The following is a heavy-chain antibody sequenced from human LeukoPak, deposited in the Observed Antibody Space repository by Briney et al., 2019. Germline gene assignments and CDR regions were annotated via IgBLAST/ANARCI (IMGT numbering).Heavy chain of an antibody. CDR2: IYHSGST. CDR3: AKAPVTTCRGAYCYPFDY. CDR1: GYSISSGNY. D-gene: IGHD2-21*01. V-gene: IGHV4-38-2*02. J-gene: IGHJ4*02. Sequence: SETLSLTCSVSGYSISSGNYWGWIRLPPGKGLQWIGSIYHSGSTYYNPSLKSRVTISVDTSKNQFSLKLSSVTAADTAVYYCAKAPVTTCRGAYCYPFDYWGQGTLVTVSS.